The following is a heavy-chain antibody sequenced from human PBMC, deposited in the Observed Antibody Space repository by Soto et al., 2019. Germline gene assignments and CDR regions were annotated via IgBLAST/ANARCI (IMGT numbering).Heavy chain of an antibody. Sequence: SETLSLTCTVSGGSISSGGYYWSWIRQHPGKGLEWIGYIYYSGSTYYNPSLKSRVTISVDTSKNQFSLKLSSVTAADTAVYYCARDPPYYYDSSGSREAQYYYYGMDVWGQGTTVPSP. J-gene: IGHJ6*02. CDR1: GGSISSGGYY. D-gene: IGHD3-22*01. CDR2: IYYSGST. CDR3: ARDPPYYYDSSGSREAQYYYYGMDV. V-gene: IGHV4-31*03.